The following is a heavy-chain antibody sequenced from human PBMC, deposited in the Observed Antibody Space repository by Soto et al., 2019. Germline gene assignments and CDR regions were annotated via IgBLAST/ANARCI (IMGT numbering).Heavy chain of an antibody. Sequence: TLSLTCTVSGGSISSYYWSWIRQPPGKGLEWIGEIYYSGSTNYNPSLKSRVTISVDTSKNQFSLKLSSVTAADTAVYYCARQHNHYDILTGYYSDWFDPWGQGTLVTVSS. CDR1: GGSISSYY. D-gene: IGHD3-9*01. CDR2: IYYSGST. V-gene: IGHV4-59*08. J-gene: IGHJ5*02. CDR3: ARQHNHYDILTGYYSDWFDP.